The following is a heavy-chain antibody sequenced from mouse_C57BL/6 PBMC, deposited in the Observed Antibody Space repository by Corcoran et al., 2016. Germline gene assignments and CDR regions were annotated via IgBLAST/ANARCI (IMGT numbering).Heavy chain of an antibody. CDR2: IYPGSGNT. CDR1: GCTFTDYY. Sequence: QVQLKQSGAELVKPGASVKLSCKASGCTFTDYYINWVKQRPGQGLEWIARIYPGSGNTYYNEKFKGKATLTAEKSSSTAYMQLSSLTSEDSAVYFCANYYGSSYGWGQGTTLTVSS. J-gene: IGHJ2*01. CDR3: ANYYGSSYG. V-gene: IGHV1-76*01. D-gene: IGHD1-1*01.